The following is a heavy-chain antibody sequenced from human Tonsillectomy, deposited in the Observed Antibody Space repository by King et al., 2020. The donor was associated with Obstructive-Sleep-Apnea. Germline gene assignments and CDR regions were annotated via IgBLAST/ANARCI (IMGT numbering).Heavy chain of an antibody. V-gene: IGHV4-59*08. CDR1: DGSISSYY. CDR2: IYYSETT. CDR3: ARLGSGYLFDY. D-gene: IGHD5-12*01. Sequence: QLQESGPGLVKPSETLSLTCTVSDGSISSYYWSWILQPPGNGLEWIGYIYYSETTNYNPSLKSRVTISMDTSKNQFSLMLSSVTAADTAVYYCARLGSGYLFDYWGQGALVTVSS. J-gene: IGHJ4*02.